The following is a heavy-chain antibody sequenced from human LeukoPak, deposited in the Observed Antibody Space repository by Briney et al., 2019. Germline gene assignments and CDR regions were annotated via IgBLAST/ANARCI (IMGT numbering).Heavy chain of an antibody. CDR3: ARSKGDQWLVEEAWFDP. J-gene: IGHJ5*02. V-gene: IGHV1-69*01. Sequence: SVKVSCKASGGTFSSYAINWVRQAPGQGLEWMGGIIPIFGTPNYAQKFQGRVTIIANESTNTAYMELSSLRSGDTAVYYCARSKGDQWLVEEAWFDPWGQGTLVTVSS. CDR1: GGTFSSYA. CDR2: IIPIFGTP. D-gene: IGHD6-19*01.